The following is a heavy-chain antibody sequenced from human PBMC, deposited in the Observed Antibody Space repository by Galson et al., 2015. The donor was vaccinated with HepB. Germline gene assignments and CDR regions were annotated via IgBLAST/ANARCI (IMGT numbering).Heavy chain of an antibody. CDR2: INSDGSRT. CDR1: GFTFSNYW. D-gene: IGHD1-26*01. CDR3: ARGLVDRPKPFDY. V-gene: IGHV3-74*01. J-gene: IGHJ4*02. Sequence: SLRLSCADSGFTFSNYWMHWVRQAPGKGLVWVSRINSDGSRTSYADSVMGQFTISRDNAKNTLYLQMNSLGSEDTAIYYCARGLVDRPKPFDYWVQGTLVTVSS.